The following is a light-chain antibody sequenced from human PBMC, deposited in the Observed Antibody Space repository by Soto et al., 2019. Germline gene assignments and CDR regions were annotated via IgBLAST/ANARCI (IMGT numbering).Light chain of an antibody. Sequence: QSALTQPASVSGSPGQSITISCTGTSSDIGAYNYVSWYQQHPGKAPQLVIYDITNRPSGVSHRFSGSQSGNTASLTISGLQAEDEADYYCSSYTTSSTRVFGGGTKLTVL. J-gene: IGLJ2*01. CDR1: SSDIGAYNY. CDR3: SSYTTSSTRV. CDR2: DIT. V-gene: IGLV2-14*01.